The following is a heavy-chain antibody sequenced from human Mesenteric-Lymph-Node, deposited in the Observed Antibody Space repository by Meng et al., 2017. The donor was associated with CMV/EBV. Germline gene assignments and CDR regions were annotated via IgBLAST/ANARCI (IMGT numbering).Heavy chain of an antibody. CDR1: GFTVSVGH. D-gene: IGHD3-16*01. Sequence: GESLISCAVSGFTVSVGHMNWVRQAPGKGLEWISVICDGGTTHYADSVKGRFTISRDNSMNTLYLQMNSLRADDTAIYYCVVGYDSRKVAYWGQGTLVTVSS. CDR3: VVGYDSRKVAY. CDR2: ICDGGTT. V-gene: IGHV3-53*01. J-gene: IGHJ4*02.